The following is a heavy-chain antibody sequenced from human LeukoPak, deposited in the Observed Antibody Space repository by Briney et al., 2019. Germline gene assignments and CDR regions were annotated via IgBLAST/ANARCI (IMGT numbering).Heavy chain of an antibody. CDR1: GGSISSGSYY. V-gene: IGHV4-61*02. Sequence: SQTLSLTCTVSGGSISSGSYYWSWIRQPAGKGLEWIGRIYTSGSTNYNPSLKSRVTISVDTSKNQFSLKLSSVTAADTAVYYSASTYCSGGSCYYLVYWGQGTLVTVSS. CDR3: ASTYCSGGSCYYLVY. D-gene: IGHD2-15*01. CDR2: IYTSGST. J-gene: IGHJ4*02.